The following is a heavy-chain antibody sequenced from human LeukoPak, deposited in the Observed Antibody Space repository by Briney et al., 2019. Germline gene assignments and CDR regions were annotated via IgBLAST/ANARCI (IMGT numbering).Heavy chain of an antibody. V-gene: IGHV3-21*01. CDR2: ISSSSSYI. CDR3: PGLGYCSSTSCYHYYYYYGMDV. Sequence: GGSLRLSCAASGFTFSSYSMNWVRQAPGKGLEWVSSISSSSSYIYYADSVKGRFTISRDNAKNSVYLQMNSLRSQDTAGYYLPGLGYCSSTSCYHYYYYYGMDVWGQGTTVTVSS. D-gene: IGHD2-2*01. CDR1: GFTFSSYS. J-gene: IGHJ6*02.